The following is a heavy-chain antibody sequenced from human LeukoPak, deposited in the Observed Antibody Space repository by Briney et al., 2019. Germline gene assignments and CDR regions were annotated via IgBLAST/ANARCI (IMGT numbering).Heavy chain of an antibody. CDR2: IYYSGST. J-gene: IGHJ4*02. Sequence: SETLSLTCTVSGGSISNHFWGWIRQPPGKGLEWIGYIYYSGSTNFSPSLRSRVTMSVDTSKNQFSLKVGSVTAADTAMYYCARQTTYYSPFDYWGQGTLVSVSS. D-gene: IGHD3-22*01. CDR1: GGSISNHF. V-gene: IGHV4-59*08. CDR3: ARQTTYYSPFDY.